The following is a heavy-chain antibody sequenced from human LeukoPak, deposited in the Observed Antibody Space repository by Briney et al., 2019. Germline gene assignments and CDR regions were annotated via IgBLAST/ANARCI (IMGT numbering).Heavy chain of an antibody. D-gene: IGHD3-3*01. CDR2: IRNKAYGGTT. CDR1: A. CDR3: CRADIWSGYYSTSANFDY. V-gene: IGHV3-49*04. Sequence: AMSWVRQAPGKGLEWVSSIRNKAYGGTTEYAASVKGRFTISREESKSIAYLQMNSLETEDTAMYYCCRADIWSGYYSTSANFDYWGQGTLVTVSS. J-gene: IGHJ4*02.